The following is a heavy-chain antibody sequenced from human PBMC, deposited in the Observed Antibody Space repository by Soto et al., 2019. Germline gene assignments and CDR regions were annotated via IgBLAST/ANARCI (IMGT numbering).Heavy chain of an antibody. CDR2: IYYSGST. V-gene: IGHV4-39*01. CDR1: GGSISSSSYY. J-gene: IGHJ4*02. D-gene: IGHD3-10*01. Sequence: SETLSLTCTVSGGSISSSSYYWGWIRQPPGKGLEWIGSIYYSGSTYYNPSLKSRVTISVDTSKNQFSLKLSSVTAADTAVYYCARLGMVRGVITHPFDYWGQGTLVTVSS. CDR3: ARLGMVRGVITHPFDY.